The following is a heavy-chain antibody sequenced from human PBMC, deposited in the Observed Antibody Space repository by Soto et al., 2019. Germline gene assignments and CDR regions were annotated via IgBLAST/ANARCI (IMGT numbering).Heavy chain of an antibody. Sequence: GESLNISSKGSGFSFTANCIGWVRRLPGKGLEWMGMIYPGDSDTRYSPSLQGQVTISADKSISTTYLQWSSLKASDSAMYYCMYALTLVRGVPPSGFDPWCYGTQVPVS. CDR3: MYALTLVRGVPPSGFDP. CDR2: IYPGDSDT. D-gene: IGHD3-10*01. J-gene: IGHJ5*02. V-gene: IGHV5-51*01. CDR1: GFSFTANC.